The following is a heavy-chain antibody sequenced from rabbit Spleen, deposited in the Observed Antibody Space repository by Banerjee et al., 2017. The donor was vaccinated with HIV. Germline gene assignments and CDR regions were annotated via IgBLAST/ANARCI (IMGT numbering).Heavy chain of an antibody. J-gene: IGHJ4*01. CDR3: SRKSNDIAGYSPAFKL. Sequence: QEQLEESGGGLVKPEGSLTLTCKASGFPFSNKAVMCWVRQAPGKGLEWIACIWTANSVTYYATWAKGRFTISKTSSTTVTLQMTSLTAADTATYFCSRKSNDIAGYSPAFKLWGPGTLVTVS. D-gene: IGHD7-1*01. CDR2: IWTANSVT. CDR1: GFPFSNKAV. V-gene: IGHV1S45*01.